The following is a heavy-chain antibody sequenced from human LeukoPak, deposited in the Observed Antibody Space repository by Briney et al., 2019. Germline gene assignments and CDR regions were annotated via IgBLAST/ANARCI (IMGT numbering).Heavy chain of an antibody. CDR3: ARDAVKYSSGWNWFDP. Sequence: SETLSLTCTVSGGSISSYYWSWIRQPPGKGLEWIGDIYYSGSTNYNPSPKSRVTISVDTSKNQFPLKLSSVTAADTAVYYCARDAVKYSSGWNWFDPWGQGTLVTVSS. CDR1: GGSISSYY. V-gene: IGHV4-59*01. D-gene: IGHD6-19*01. J-gene: IGHJ5*02. CDR2: IYYSGST.